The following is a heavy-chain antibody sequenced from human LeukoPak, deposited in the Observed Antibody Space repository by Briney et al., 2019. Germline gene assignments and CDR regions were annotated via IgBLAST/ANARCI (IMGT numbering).Heavy chain of an antibody. D-gene: IGHD5-18*01. V-gene: IGHV1-18*01. CDR1: GYTFTSYG. Sequence: ASVTVSCKASGYTFTSYGISWVRQAPGQGLEWMGWISAYNGNTNYAQKLQGRVTMTTDTSTSTAYMELRSLRSDDTAVYYCARFSYGYSSFDYWGQGTLVTVSS. CDR2: ISAYNGNT. CDR3: ARFSYGYSSFDY. J-gene: IGHJ4*02.